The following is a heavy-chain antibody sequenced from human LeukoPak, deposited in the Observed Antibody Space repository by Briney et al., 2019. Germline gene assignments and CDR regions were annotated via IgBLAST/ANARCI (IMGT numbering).Heavy chain of an antibody. V-gene: IGHV4-4*07. D-gene: IGHD6-13*01. Sequence: SEPLSLTCTVSGGSISSYYWSWIRQPAGKGLEWIGRIYTSGSTNYNPSLKSRVTMSVDTSKNQFSLKLSSVTAADTAVYYCARDTSYSSSWTHDYWGQGTLVTVSS. J-gene: IGHJ4*02. CDR2: IYTSGST. CDR1: GGSISSYY. CDR3: ARDTSYSSSWTHDY.